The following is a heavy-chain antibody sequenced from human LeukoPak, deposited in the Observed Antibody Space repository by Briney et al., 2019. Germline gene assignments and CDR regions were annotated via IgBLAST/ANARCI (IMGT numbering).Heavy chain of an antibody. CDR2: IYHSGST. D-gene: IGHD3-10*01. Sequence: SGTLSLTCAVSGGSISSSNWWSWVRQPPGKGLEWIGEIYHSGSTNYNPSLKSRVTISVDKSKNQFSLKLSSVTAADTAVHYCSTSRVASGSYLVDIWGQGTIVTVSS. CDR3: STSRVASGSYLVDI. CDR1: GGSISSSNW. V-gene: IGHV4-4*02. J-gene: IGHJ3*02.